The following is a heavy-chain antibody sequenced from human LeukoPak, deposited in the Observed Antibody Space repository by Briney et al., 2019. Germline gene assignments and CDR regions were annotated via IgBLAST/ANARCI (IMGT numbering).Heavy chain of an antibody. D-gene: IGHD4-23*01. Sequence: GGSLRLSCAASGFTFSIYSMNWVRQAPGKGLEWVSSISGSSGYIYYADSVKGRFTISRDNAKNSLYLHMNSLRAEDTAVYYCARDHYSHNSVGHAFDIWGQGTMVTVSS. CDR3: ARDHYSHNSVGHAFDI. V-gene: IGHV3-21*01. CDR1: GFTFSIYS. CDR2: ISGSSGYI. J-gene: IGHJ3*02.